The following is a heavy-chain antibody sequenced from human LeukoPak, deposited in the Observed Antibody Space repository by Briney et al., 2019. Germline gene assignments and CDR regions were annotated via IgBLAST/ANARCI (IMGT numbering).Heavy chain of an antibody. CDR3: ARTRQGYSSGWILYYYYMDV. CDR2: IYHNGST. V-gene: IGHV4-4*02. D-gene: IGHD6-19*01. Sequence: SETLSLTCAVSGGSISSSNWWSWVRQPPGKGLEWIGEIYHNGSTNYNPSLKSRVTISVDTSKNQFSLKLSSVTAADTAVYYCARTRQGYSSGWILYYYYMDVWGKGTTVTVSS. CDR1: GGSISSSNW. J-gene: IGHJ6*03.